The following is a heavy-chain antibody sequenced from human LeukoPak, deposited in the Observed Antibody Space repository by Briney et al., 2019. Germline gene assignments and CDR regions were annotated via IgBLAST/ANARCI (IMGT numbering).Heavy chain of an antibody. CDR1: GFTFSSYA. Sequence: PGGSLRLSCAASGFTFSSYAMSWVRQAPGKGLEWVSAISGSGGSTYYADSVKGRFTISRDNSKNTLYLQMNSLRAEDTAVYYCAKDPSLITMVRGVLKLSYYFDSWGQGTLVTVSS. CDR3: AKDPSLITMVRGVLKLSYYFDS. CDR2: ISGSGGST. D-gene: IGHD3-10*01. J-gene: IGHJ4*02. V-gene: IGHV3-23*01.